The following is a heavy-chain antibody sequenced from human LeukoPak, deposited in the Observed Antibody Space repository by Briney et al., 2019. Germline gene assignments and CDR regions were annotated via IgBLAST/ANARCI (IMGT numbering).Heavy chain of an antibody. V-gene: IGHV3-7*03. Sequence: GGSPRLSCTASEFTFSIYWMQWVRQAPGKGLEWVASIKQDGSEKYYVDSVKGRFTISRDNAKNSLFLQMDSLRAEDTALYYCARPGLKYGDYPSNYWGQGTLVTVSS. CDR1: EFTFSIYW. D-gene: IGHD4-17*01. CDR2: IKQDGSEK. J-gene: IGHJ4*02. CDR3: ARPGLKYGDYPSNY.